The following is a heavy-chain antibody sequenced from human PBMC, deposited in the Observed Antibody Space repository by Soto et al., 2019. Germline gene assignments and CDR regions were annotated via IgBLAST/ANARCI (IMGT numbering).Heavy chain of an antibody. CDR2: ISAYNGNT. J-gene: IGHJ5*02. D-gene: IGHD6-6*01. CDR3: ARIKQLVGYDWFDP. CDR1: GYTFTSYG. Sequence: ASVKVSCKACGYTFTSYGISWVRQAPGQGLEWMGWISAYNGNTNYAQKLQGRVTMTTDTSTSTAYMELRSLRPDDTAVYYCARIKQLVGYDWFDPWGQGTLVTVSS. V-gene: IGHV1-18*01.